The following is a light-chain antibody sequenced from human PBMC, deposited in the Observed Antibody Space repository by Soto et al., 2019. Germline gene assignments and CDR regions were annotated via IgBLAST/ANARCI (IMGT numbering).Light chain of an antibody. CDR3: QQYNYCRPLT. V-gene: IGKV3-15*01. Sequence: EIVMTQSPATLSVSPGERATLSCRASQSLNSNLAWYQQKPGQAPRLLIYGASTRATGIPARFIGSGAGTECTLTVSSLPSKDFAVYYWQQYNYCRPLTFGGGTKVDIK. CDR2: GAS. CDR1: QSLNSN. J-gene: IGKJ4*01.